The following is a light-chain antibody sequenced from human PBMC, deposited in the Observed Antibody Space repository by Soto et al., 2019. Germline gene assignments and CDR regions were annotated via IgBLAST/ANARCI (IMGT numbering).Light chain of an antibody. CDR3: MQALQTPT. Sequence: EIVMTQSPLSLPVIPGEPASISCRSSQSLLHSDGYNYLAWYLQKPGHSPQLLIDLASSRASGVPDRFSGSGSGTDFTLKISRVEAEDVGVYYCMQALQTPTFGGGTKVDIK. V-gene: IGKV2-28*01. J-gene: IGKJ4*01. CDR1: QSLLHSDGYNY. CDR2: LAS.